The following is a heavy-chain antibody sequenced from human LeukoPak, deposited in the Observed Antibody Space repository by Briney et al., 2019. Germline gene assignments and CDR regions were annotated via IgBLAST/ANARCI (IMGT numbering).Heavy chain of an antibody. CDR3: ARGNPKFRSYYDILTGPDAFDI. V-gene: IGHV4-31*03. CDR2: IYYSGST. D-gene: IGHD3-9*01. J-gene: IGHJ3*02. CDR1: GGSISSGGYY. Sequence: SETLSLTCTVSGGSISSGGYYWSWIRQHPGKGLEWIGYIYYSGSTYYNPSLKSRVTISVDTSKNQFSLKLSSVTAADTAVYYCARGNPKFRSYYDILTGPDAFDIWGQGTMVTVSS.